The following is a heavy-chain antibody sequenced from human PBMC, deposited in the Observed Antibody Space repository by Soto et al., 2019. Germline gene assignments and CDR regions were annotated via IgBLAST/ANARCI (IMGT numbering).Heavy chain of an antibody. J-gene: IGHJ4*02. V-gene: IGHV3-23*01. CDR2: ISVSGGST. CDR3: PKDSIVVVTRLFAY. Sequence: EVQLLESGGGFVQPGGSLRLYCAASGFTFSSYAMSWVRQAPGKGLEWVSAISVSGGSTYYADSVKGRFTISRDNSTNTIYMQMNSVGAEYTAVYYCPKDSIVVVTRLFAYWGQRTLVTVSS. D-gene: IGHD3-22*01. CDR1: GFTFSSYA.